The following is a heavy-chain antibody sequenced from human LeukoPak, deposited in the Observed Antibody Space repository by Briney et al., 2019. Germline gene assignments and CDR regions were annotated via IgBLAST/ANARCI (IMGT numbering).Heavy chain of an antibody. V-gene: IGHV6-1*01. D-gene: IGHD3-9*01. CDR3: ARDYDILTGYSDWFDP. CDR2: TYYRSKWYN. Sequence: SQTLSLTCGISGDSVSSNSAAWNWIRQSPSRGLEWLGRTYYRSKWYNDYAVSVKSRITINPDTSKNQFSLQLNSVTPEDTAVYYCARDYDILTGYSDWFDPWGQGTLVTVSS. CDR1: GDSVSSNSAA. J-gene: IGHJ5*02.